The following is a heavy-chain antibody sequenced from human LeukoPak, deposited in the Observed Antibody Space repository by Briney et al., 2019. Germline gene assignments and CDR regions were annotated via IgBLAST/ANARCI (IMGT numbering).Heavy chain of an antibody. CDR1: GFTFSNAW. J-gene: IGHJ6*03. CDR3: TTGVGYYYYYMDV. D-gene: IGHD2-15*01. V-gene: IGHV3-15*01. CDR2: IKSKTDGGTT. Sequence: GGSLRLSCAASGFTFSNAWMSWVRQAPGKGLEWVGRIKSKTDGGTTDYAAPVKGRLTISRDDSKNTLYLQMNSLKTEDTAVYYCTTGVGYYYYYMDVWGKGTTVTVSS.